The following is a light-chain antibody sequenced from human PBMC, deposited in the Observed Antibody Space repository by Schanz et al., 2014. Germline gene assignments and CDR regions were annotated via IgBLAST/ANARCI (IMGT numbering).Light chain of an antibody. CDR3: SSYAGSNSFVV. J-gene: IGLJ2*01. V-gene: IGLV2-8*01. CDR1: SSDVGGYNY. CDR2: DVS. Sequence: QSALTQPASVSGSPGQSITMSCTGTSSDVGGYNYVSWYQQHPGKAPKLMIYDVSKRPSGVPDRFSGSKSGNTASLTVSGLQAEDEADYYCSSYAGSNSFVVFGGGTQLTVL.